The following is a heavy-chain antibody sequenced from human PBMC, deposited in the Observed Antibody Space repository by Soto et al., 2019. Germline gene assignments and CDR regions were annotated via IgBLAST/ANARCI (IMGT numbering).Heavy chain of an antibody. D-gene: IGHD3-9*01. CDR2: INPNSGGT. Sequence: ASVKVSCKASGYTFTGYYMHWVRQAPGQGLEWMGWINPNSGGTNYAQKFQGRVTMTRDTSISTAYMELSRLRSDDTAVYYCARVPLGYDILTGYYSYYYGMDVWGQGTTVTVSS. CDR3: ARVPLGYDILTGYYSYYYGMDV. J-gene: IGHJ6*02. V-gene: IGHV1-2*02. CDR1: GYTFTGYY.